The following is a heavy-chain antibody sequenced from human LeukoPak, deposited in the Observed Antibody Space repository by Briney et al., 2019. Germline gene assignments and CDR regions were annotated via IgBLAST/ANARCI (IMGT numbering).Heavy chain of an antibody. V-gene: IGHV4-39*07. CDR2: IYYSGST. J-gene: IGHJ2*01. D-gene: IGHD4-17*01. CDR1: GGSISSSSYY. CDR3: ARRMTTAYWYFDL. Sequence: SETLSLTCTVSGGSISSSSYYWGWIRQPPGKGLEWIGSIYYSGSTNYNPSLKSRVTISVDTSKNHFSLKLSSVTATDTAVYYCARRMTTAYWYFDLWGRGTLVTVSS.